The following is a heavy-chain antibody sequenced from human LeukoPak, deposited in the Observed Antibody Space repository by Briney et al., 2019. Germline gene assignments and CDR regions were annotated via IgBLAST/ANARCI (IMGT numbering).Heavy chain of an antibody. V-gene: IGHV5-51*01. D-gene: IGHD4-17*01. J-gene: IGHJ3*02. CDR1: GYSFTNYW. Sequence: GESLKISCNGSGYSFTNYWIGWVRQMPGKGLEWMGIIYPGDPDTRYSPSFQGQVTISADKSISTAYLQWSSLKASDTAMYYCARRATVTTNDAFDIWGQGTMVTVSS. CDR2: IYPGDPDT. CDR3: ARRATVTTNDAFDI.